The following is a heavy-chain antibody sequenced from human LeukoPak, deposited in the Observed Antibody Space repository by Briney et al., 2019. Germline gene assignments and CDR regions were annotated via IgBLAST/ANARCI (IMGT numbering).Heavy chain of an antibody. Sequence: SETLSLTCTVSGRSISSYYWSWIRQPAGKGLEWIGRIFTSGSTNYNPSLKSRVTMSVDTHNNQFSLKLSAVTAADTAVYYCARSIAARYNWFDPWGQGTLVTVSS. CDR3: ARSIAARYNWFDP. CDR2: IFTSGST. CDR1: GRSISSYY. D-gene: IGHD6-6*01. V-gene: IGHV4-4*07. J-gene: IGHJ5*02.